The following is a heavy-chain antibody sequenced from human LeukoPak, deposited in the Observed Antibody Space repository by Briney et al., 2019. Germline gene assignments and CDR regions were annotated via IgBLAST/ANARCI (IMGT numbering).Heavy chain of an antibody. J-gene: IGHJ4*02. CDR1: NGSISIYY. CDR2: ISASGST. D-gene: IGHD4-17*01. Sequence: PSETLSLTCTVSNGSISIYYWSWVRQPAGKGLEWIGRISASGSTNYNPSPKSRVTMSVDTSKNQFSLKLSSVTAADTAVYYCAREITVTRPFDYWGQGTLVTVSS. V-gene: IGHV4-4*07. CDR3: AREITVTRPFDY.